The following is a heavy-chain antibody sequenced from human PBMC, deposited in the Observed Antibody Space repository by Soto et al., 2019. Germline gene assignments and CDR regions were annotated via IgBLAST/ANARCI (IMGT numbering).Heavy chain of an antibody. CDR3: ASQPSKWPNAFDI. Sequence: SVKVSCKASGGTFSSYTISWVRQAPGQGLEWTGRIIHILGIPKYQQQFQGTLTITADKSTSTDYIELSSMRSEDTAVYYCASQPSKWPNAFDIWGQGTMVTVSS. J-gene: IGHJ3*02. CDR1: GGTFSSYT. V-gene: IGHV1-69*02. CDR2: IIHILGIP. D-gene: IGHD5-12*01.